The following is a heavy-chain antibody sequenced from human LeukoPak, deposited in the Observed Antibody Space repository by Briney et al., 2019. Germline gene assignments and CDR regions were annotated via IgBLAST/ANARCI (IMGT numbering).Heavy chain of an antibody. V-gene: IGHV1-69*06. CDR1: GGTFSSYA. J-gene: IGHJ6*03. D-gene: IGHD3-3*01. CDR2: IIPIFGTA. CDR3: ARVGFWSGYSIFYYYYMDV. Sequence: GASVKVSCKASGGTFSSYAIRWVRQAPGQGLEWMGGIIPIFGTANYAQKFQGRVTITADKSTSTAYMELSSLRSEDTAVYYCARVGFWSGYSIFYYYYMDVWGKGTTVTVSS.